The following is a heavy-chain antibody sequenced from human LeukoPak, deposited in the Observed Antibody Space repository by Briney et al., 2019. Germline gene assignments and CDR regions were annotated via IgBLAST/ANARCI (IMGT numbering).Heavy chain of an antibody. CDR1: GFTFNSYN. CDR2: ISSSSRYM. Sequence: GGSLRLSCVASGFTFNSYNMNWVRQAPGKGLEWVSSISSSSRYMYSADSVEGRFTISRDNAKNSLYLHMNSLRVEDTAVYYCVRDRALDYWGQGTLVTVSS. CDR3: VRDRALDY. V-gene: IGHV3-21*01. D-gene: IGHD3-16*02. J-gene: IGHJ4*02.